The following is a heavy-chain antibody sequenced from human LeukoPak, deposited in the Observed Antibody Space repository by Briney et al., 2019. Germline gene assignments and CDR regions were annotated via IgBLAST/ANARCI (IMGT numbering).Heavy chain of an antibody. CDR2: IYYSGST. CDR1: GGSISSGGYY. Sequence: SETLSLTCTVSGGSISSGGYYWSWIRQHPGKGLEWIGYIYYSGSTYYNPSLKSRVTISVDTSKNQFSLKLSSVTAADTAVYYCARVAHSSGWYDYWGQGTLVTVSS. CDR3: ARVAHSSGWYDY. V-gene: IGHV4-31*03. D-gene: IGHD6-19*01. J-gene: IGHJ4*02.